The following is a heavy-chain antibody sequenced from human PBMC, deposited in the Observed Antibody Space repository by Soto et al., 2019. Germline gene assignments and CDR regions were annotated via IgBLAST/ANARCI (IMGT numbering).Heavy chain of an antibody. CDR3: AKDWYSSTWFAADF. D-gene: IGHD6-13*01. CDR2: ISGTGGST. Sequence: EVQLLESGGRLVQPGGALRLSCAASGFTFRNYAMSWVRLAPGKGLEWVSAISGTGGSTYYAGSVKGRFTISRDNSVNTLYLQMDTLRAEDTALYYCAKDWYSSTWFAADFWGQGTLVTVSS. J-gene: IGHJ4*02. CDR1: GFTFRNYA. V-gene: IGHV3-23*01.